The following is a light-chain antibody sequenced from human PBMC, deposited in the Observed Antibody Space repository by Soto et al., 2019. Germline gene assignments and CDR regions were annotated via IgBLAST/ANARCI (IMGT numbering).Light chain of an antibody. CDR3: QSYDGSLSGWV. CDR1: SSNIGADYD. CDR2: GNI. V-gene: IGLV1-40*01. J-gene: IGLJ3*02. Sequence: QSVLTQPPSVSGAPGQRVTISCTGSSSNIGADYDVYWYQLLPGTAPKLLIYGNINRPSGVPDRFSGSKSGTSASLAISGLQAEDEADYYCQSYDGSLSGWVFGGGTKLTVL.